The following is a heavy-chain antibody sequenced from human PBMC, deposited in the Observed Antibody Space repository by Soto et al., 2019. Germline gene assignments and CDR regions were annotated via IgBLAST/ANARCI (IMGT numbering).Heavy chain of an antibody. J-gene: IGHJ6*02. D-gene: IGHD3-10*01. CDR1: GFPFSRYD. CDR2: LWFDGSNE. V-gene: IGHV3-33*06. CDR3: AKVLYASESFDSEEAPYGMDV. Sequence: GGSLRLSCSASGFPFSRYDMHWVRQAPGKGLEWVAVLWFDGSNEYYADSVQGRFTISRDNSKNTLYLQMDSLRAEDTAVYYCAKVLYASESFDSEEAPYGMDVWGQGTTVTVSS.